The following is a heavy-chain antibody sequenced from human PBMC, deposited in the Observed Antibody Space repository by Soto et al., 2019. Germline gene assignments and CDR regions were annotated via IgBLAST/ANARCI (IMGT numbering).Heavy chain of an antibody. CDR3: ARDAARGTYSTAWYEFDY. CDR1: EFTFSSYV. J-gene: IGHJ4*02. CDR2: ISDSGGGT. Sequence: VQLLESGGALVQPGGSLRLSCAASEFTFSSYVMSWVRQAPGKGPEWVAVISDSGGGTYYADSVKGRFTISRDNSTNHLYLQMNSLRAEDTAVYYCARDAARGTYSTAWYEFDYWGQGTQVTVSS. V-gene: IGHV3-23*01. D-gene: IGHD2-2*01.